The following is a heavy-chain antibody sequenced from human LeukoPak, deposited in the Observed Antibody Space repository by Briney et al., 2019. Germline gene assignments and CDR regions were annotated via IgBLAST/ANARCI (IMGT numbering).Heavy chain of an antibody. D-gene: IGHD1-26*01. CDR2: ISASGGST. Sequence: GSLRLSCAASGFTFSNCAMNWVRQAPGKGLEWVSDISASGGSTNYADAVKGRFTISRDNSKNTLYLQMNSLRAEDAAVYYCAKGASASRHFDYWGQGTLVTVSS. CDR3: AKGASASRHFDY. J-gene: IGHJ4*02. V-gene: IGHV3-23*01. CDR1: GFTFSNCA.